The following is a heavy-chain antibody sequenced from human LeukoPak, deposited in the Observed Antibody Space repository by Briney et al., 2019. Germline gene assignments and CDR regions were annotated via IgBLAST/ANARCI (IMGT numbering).Heavy chain of an antibody. CDR2: IYDSGRT. D-gene: IGHD2-21*02. CDR1: GGSISSYY. CDR3: AGEAGGGDQFDY. V-gene: IGHV4-59*01. J-gene: IGHJ4*02. Sequence: PSETLSLTCTVSGGSISSYYWSWIRQPPGKGLEWIGYIYDSGRTNYNPSLRSRVTISVDTSKNQFSLKLSSVTDADTALYYCAGEAGGGDQFDYWGQGTLVTVSS.